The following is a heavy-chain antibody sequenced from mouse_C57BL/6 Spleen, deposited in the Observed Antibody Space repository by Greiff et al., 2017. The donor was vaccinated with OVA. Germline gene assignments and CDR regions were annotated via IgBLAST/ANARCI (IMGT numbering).Heavy chain of an antibody. V-gene: IGHV1-47*01. CDR3: ARGDYGSSSWYFDV. CDR2: FHPYNDDT. Sequence: VQLQESGAELVKPGASVKMSCKASGYTFTTYPIEWMKQNHGKSLEWIGNFHPYNDDTKYNEKFKGKATLTVEKSSSTVYLELSRLTSDDSAVYYCARGDYGSSSWYFDVWGTGTTVTVSS. D-gene: IGHD1-1*01. CDR1: GYTFTTYP. J-gene: IGHJ1*03.